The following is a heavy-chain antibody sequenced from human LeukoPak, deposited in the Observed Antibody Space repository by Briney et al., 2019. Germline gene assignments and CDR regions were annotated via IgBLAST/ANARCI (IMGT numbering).Heavy chain of an antibody. V-gene: IGHV3-7*05. CDR1: GFTFSDYW. D-gene: IGHD3-16*01. Sequence: PGGSLRLSCAASGFTFSDYWMTWVRQAPGKGLERVANIKQDGSQIYYVGSVNGRFTISRDNAKSSLSLQMNTLRADDTAVYYCARVARFVTAWHGVWEYWGQGTLVTVSS. CDR2: IKQDGSQI. J-gene: IGHJ4*02. CDR3: ARVARFVTAWHGVWEY.